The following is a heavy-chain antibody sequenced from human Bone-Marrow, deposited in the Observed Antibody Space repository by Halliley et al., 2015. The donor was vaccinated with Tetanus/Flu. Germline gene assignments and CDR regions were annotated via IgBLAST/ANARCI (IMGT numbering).Heavy chain of an antibody. Sequence: VSNISPSSGSTDYPDSVKGRFTISRDNSRNPLYLQMDSLRVEDTAIYYCARPAWNKPPPDYWGLGTLVTVSS. V-gene: IGHV3-11*03. CDR2: ISPSSGST. J-gene: IGHJ4*02. CDR3: ARPAWNKPPPDY. D-gene: IGHD1-1*01.